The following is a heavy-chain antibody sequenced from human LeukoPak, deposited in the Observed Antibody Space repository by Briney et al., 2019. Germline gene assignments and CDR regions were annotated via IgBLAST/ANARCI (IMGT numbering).Heavy chain of an antibody. CDR3: ARDLTPYYDFWSGYYPHQEYFQH. Sequence: PGGSLRLSCAASGFTFSSYSMNWVRQAPGKGLEWVSSISSSSSYIYYADPVKGRFTISRDNAKNSLYLQMNSLRAEDTAVYYCARDLTPYYDFWSGYYPHQEYFQHWGQGTLVTVSS. CDR2: ISSSSSYI. V-gene: IGHV3-21*01. CDR1: GFTFSSYS. J-gene: IGHJ1*01. D-gene: IGHD3-3*01.